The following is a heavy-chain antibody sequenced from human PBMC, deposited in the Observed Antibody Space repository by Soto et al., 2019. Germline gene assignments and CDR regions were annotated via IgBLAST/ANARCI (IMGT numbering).Heavy chain of an antibody. Sequence: QVQLVQSGAEVKKPGSSVKVSCKASGGTFSSYTISWVRQAPGQGLEWMGEIIPMFGTTNYARNFQDRVTITADESTATAYLELTSLRSEDTAIYYCAREGSYDGGGYSKVGSWGQGTQVSVSS. J-gene: IGHJ5*01. D-gene: IGHD3-22*01. CDR3: AREGSYDGGGYSKVGS. CDR1: GGTFSSYT. CDR2: IIPMFGTT. V-gene: IGHV1-69*01.